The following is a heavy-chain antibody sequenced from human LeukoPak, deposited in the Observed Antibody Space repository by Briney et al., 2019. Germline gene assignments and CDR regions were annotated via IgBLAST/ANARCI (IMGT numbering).Heavy chain of an antibody. V-gene: IGHV1-18*04. CDR3: ARDGVPDAFDI. J-gene: IGHJ3*02. Sequence: ASVKVSCKASGYTFTGYYMHWVRQAPGQGLEWMGWISAYNGNTNYAQKLQGRVTMTTDTSTSTAYMELRSLRSDDTAVYYCARDGVPDAFDIWGQGTMVTVSS. D-gene: IGHD3-10*01. CDR1: GYTFTGYY. CDR2: ISAYNGNT.